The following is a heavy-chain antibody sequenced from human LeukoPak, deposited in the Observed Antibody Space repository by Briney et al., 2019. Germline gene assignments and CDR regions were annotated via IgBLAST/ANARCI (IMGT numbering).Heavy chain of an antibody. Sequence: GASVKVSCKASGYTFTSYGISWVRQAPGQGLEWMGWISAYNGNTNYAQKLQGRVTMTTDTSTSTAYMELRSLRSEDTAMYYCVREGPYCSTTSCYGGFDYWGQGTLVTVSS. V-gene: IGHV1-18*04. J-gene: IGHJ4*02. D-gene: IGHD2-2*01. CDR1: GYTFTSYG. CDR2: ISAYNGNT. CDR3: VREGPYCSTTSCYGGFDY.